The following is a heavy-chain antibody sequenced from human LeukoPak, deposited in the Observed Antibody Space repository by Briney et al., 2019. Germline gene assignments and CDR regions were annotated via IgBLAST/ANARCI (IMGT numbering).Heavy chain of an antibody. CDR2: IHYSRNT. D-gene: IGHD6-19*01. J-gene: IGHJ6*02. Sequence: PSQTLSLTCTVSGDSISSDNYYWSWIRQPPGKGLEWLGYIHYSRNTYYNPSLKSRVTLSVDTSKSQFYLKLSSVTAADTAVYYCARDPRSEAGSSYYYYYGMDVWGQGTTVTVSS. CDR1: GDSISSDNYY. CDR3: ARDPRSEAGSSYYYYYGMDV. V-gene: IGHV4-30-4*01.